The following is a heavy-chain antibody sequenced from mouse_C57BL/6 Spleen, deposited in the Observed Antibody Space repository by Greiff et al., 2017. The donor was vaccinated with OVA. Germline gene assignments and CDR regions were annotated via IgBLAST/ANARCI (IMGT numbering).Heavy chain of an antibody. J-gene: IGHJ1*03. D-gene: IGHD3-2*02. V-gene: IGHV3-6*01. CDR1: GYSITSGYY. CDR2: ISYDGSN. Sequence: ESGPGLVKPSQSLSLTCSVTGYSITSGYYWNWIRQFPGNKLEWMGYISYDGSNNYNPSLKNRISITRAPSKNQFFLKLNSVTTEDTATYYCARAAQVSTPYWYCDVWGTGTTVTVSS. CDR3: ARAAQVSTPYWYCDV.